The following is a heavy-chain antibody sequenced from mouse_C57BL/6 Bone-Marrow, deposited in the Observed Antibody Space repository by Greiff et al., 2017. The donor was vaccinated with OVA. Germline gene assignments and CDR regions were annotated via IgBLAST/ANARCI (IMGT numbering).Heavy chain of an antibody. Sequence: QVQLQQPGAELVKPGASVKLSCKASGYTFTSYWMHWVKQRPGQGLEWIGMIHPNSGSTNYNEKFKSKATLTVDKSSSTAYMQLSSLTSEDSAVYYWARWIYYDAYWYFDVWGTGTTVTVSS. CDR2: IHPNSGST. J-gene: IGHJ1*03. D-gene: IGHD2-4*01. CDR3: ARWIYYDAYWYFDV. CDR1: GYTFTSYW. V-gene: IGHV1-64*01.